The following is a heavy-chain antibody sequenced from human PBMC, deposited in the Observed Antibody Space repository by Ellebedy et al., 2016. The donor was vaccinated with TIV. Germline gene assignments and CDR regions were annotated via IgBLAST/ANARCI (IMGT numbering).Heavy chain of an antibody. V-gene: IGHV3-9*01. J-gene: IGHJ4*02. D-gene: IGHD3-9*01. CDR1: GFSFDDYA. Sequence: GGSLRLSXAASGFSFDDYAMHWVRQPPGKGLEWVSGISWNSGSTGHADSVKGRFTISRDNAKNSLYLQMNSLRAEDTALYYCAKDSPQRGYDILTGEIDYWGQGTLVTVSS. CDR2: ISWNSGST. CDR3: AKDSPQRGYDILTGEIDY.